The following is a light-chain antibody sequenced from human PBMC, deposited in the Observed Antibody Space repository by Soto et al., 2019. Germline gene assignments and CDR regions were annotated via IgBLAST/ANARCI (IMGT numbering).Light chain of an antibody. CDR1: QGIGNY. J-gene: IGKJ4*01. V-gene: IGKV1-16*01. Sequence: DIQMTQSPSSLSASVGDRVTMTCRASQGIGNYLAWFQQKPGKDPKALIYGASYLQTGVPSRFSGSGSGTEFTLTITSLQSDDFATYYCQQCNTYPLTFGGGTNV. CDR3: QQCNTYPLT. CDR2: GAS.